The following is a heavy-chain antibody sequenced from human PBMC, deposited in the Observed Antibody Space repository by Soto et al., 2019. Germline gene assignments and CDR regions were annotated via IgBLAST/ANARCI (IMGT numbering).Heavy chain of an antibody. CDR1: GFTFSSYS. J-gene: IGHJ6*03. D-gene: IGHD3-3*01. CDR3: ARERSDTIFGVVIPMDV. Sequence: GGSLRLSCAASGFTFSSYSMNWVRQAPGKGLEWVSYISSSSSTIYYADSVKGRFTISRDNAKNSLYLQMNSLRAEDTAVYYCARERSDTIFGVVIPMDVWGKGTTVTVSS. CDR2: ISSSSSTI. V-gene: IGHV3-48*01.